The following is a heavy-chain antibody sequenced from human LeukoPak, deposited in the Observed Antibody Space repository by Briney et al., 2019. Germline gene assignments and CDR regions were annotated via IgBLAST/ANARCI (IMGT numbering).Heavy chain of an antibody. V-gene: IGHV4-59*08. CDR3: ARLGSYFDY. J-gene: IGHJ4*02. Sequence: SETLSLTCTVSGGSINSYYWSWIRQPPGKGLEWIGYIYYSGSVNYNPSLKSRVTISVDTSKNQFSLKLSSVTAADTAAYYCARLGSYFDYWGQGTLVTVSS. CDR2: IYYSGSV. CDR1: GGSINSYY.